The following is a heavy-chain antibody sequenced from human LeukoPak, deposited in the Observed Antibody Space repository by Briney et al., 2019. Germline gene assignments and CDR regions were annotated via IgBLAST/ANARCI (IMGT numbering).Heavy chain of an antibody. J-gene: IGHJ4*02. Sequence: PGGSLRLSCAVSGFTFSDYAMSWVRQAPGKGLEWVLGISFSGRSTNYADSVKGRFTISRDNSKNTLYLQMDSLRAEDTAVYYCAKDRGYSYGYFDYWGQGTLVTASS. CDR3: AKDRGYSYGYFDY. V-gene: IGHV3-23*01. CDR1: GFTFSDYA. D-gene: IGHD5-18*01. CDR2: ISFSGRST.